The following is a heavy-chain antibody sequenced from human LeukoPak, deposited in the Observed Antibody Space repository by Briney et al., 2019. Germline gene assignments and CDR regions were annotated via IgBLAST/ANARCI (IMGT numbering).Heavy chain of an antibody. V-gene: IGHV4-38-2*02. CDR2: IYHSGST. CDR3: ARLRLGELSLVKY. Sequence: PSETLSLTCTVSGYSISSGYYWGWIRQPPGKGLEWIGSIYHSGSTYYNPSLKSRVTISVDTSKNQFSLKPSSVTAADTAVYYCARLRLGELSLVKYWGQGTLVTVSS. J-gene: IGHJ4*02. D-gene: IGHD3-16*02. CDR1: GYSISSGYY.